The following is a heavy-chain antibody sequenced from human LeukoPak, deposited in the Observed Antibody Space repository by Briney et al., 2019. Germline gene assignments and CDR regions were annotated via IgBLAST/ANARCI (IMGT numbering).Heavy chain of an antibody. D-gene: IGHD6-6*01. J-gene: IGHJ5*02. Sequence: GGSLRLSCAASGFTFSSYAMSWVRQAPGKGLEWVSAISGSGGSTYYADSVKGRFTISRDNSKNTLYLQMNSLRAEDTAVYYCAKGGIYSSSSAHAQKFDPWGQGTLVTVSS. CDR2: ISGSGGST. CDR3: AKGGIYSSSSAHAQKFDP. V-gene: IGHV3-23*01. CDR1: GFTFSSYA.